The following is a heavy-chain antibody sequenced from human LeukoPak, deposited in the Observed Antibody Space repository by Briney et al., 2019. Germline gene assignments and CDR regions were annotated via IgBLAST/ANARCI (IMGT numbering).Heavy chain of an antibody. V-gene: IGHV4-30-4*01. J-gene: IGHJ6*02. CDR3: ARDQDYGMDV. CDR2: IYYSGST. CDR1: GGSISSGDYY. Sequence: SRTLSLTCTVSGGSISSGDYYWSWIRQPPGKGLEWIGYIYYSGSTNYNPSLKSRVTISVDKSKNQFSLKLSSVTAADTAVYYCARDQDYGMDVWGQGTTVTVSS.